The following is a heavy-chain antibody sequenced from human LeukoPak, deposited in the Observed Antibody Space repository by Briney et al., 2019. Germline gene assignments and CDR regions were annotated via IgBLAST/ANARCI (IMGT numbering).Heavy chain of an antibody. CDR3: VKEYHSRGFGAYFDY. CDR1: KFTFSHYG. D-gene: IGHD3-3*01. Sequence: GGSLRLSCTASKFTFSHYGMQWVRQAPGKGLEWVAVISSDGSIKVYADSVKGRFTLSRDNSINTVDLQMNSLRAEDTAVYYCVKEYHSRGFGAYFDYWGQGALVTVSS. CDR2: ISSDGSIK. V-gene: IGHV3-30*18. J-gene: IGHJ4*02.